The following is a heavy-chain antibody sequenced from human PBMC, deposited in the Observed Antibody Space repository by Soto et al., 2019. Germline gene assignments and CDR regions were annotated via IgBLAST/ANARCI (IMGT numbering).Heavy chain of an antibody. CDR3: ASEYCSCVSCYYYGMDV. CDR1: GFTFSRYG. J-gene: IGHJ6*02. V-gene: IGHV3-33*01. Sequence: QVQLVESGGGVVQPGRSLRLSCAASGFTFSRYGMHWVRQAPGKGLEWGAVIWHDGSNKYYADSVKGRFKISRENSKNTLYLPMNSLRAEDTAVYYCASEYCSCVSCYYYGMDVWGQGTTVTVSS. D-gene: IGHD2-15*01. CDR2: IWHDGSNK.